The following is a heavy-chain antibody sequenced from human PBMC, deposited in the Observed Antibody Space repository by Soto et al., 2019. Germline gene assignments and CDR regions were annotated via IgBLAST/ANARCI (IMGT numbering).Heavy chain of an antibody. Sequence: SETLSLTCTVSGGSISSYYWSWIRQPPGKGLEWIGYIYYSGSTNYNPSLKSRVTISVDTSKNQFSLKLSSVTAADTAVYYCARDRTHTFHYYDSSGYTYGMDVWGQGTTVTVSS. CDR2: IYYSGST. CDR3: ARDRTHTFHYYDSSGYTYGMDV. V-gene: IGHV4-59*01. J-gene: IGHJ6*02. D-gene: IGHD3-22*01. CDR1: GGSISSYY.